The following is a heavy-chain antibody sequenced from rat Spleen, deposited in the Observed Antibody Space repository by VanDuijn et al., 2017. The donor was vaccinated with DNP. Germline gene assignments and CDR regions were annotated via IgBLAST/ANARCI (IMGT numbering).Heavy chain of an antibody. CDR1: GFTFNNYW. CDR2: ITNAGGAT. V-gene: IGHV5-31*01. J-gene: IGHJ2*01. D-gene: IGHD1-11*01. CDR3: TRGHNYGGDSDYFDY. Sequence: EVQLVESGGGLVQPGRSLKLSCVASGFTFNNYWMTWIRQAPGKGLEWIASITNAGGATYYPDSVKDKCTIPRDNAQNSRYLQTSTLGPEDTAIYVGTRGHNYGGDSDYFDYWGQGVMVTVSS.